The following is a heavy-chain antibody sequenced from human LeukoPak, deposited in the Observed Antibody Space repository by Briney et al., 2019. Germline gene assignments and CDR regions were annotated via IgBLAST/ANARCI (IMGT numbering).Heavy chain of an antibody. CDR2: ISLSGTTV. J-gene: IGHJ4*02. V-gene: IGHV3-11*04. CDR1: GFSFSDYS. D-gene: IGHD2-21*01. CDR3: ARGPVVVIAPADY. Sequence: GGSLRLSCAASGFSFSDYSMSWIRQAPGKGLEWVSYISLSGTTVYSADSVKGRFTISRDNAKNSLYLQMNSLRAEDTAVYYCARGPVVVIAPADYWGQGTLVTVSS.